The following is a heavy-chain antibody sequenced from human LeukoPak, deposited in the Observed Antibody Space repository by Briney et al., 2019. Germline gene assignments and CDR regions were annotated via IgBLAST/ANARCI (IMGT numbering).Heavy chain of an antibody. CDR3: APGPPYVT. J-gene: IGHJ5*02. CDR2: ISYDGSNR. D-gene: IGHD3-16*01. V-gene: IGHV3-30*03. Sequence: GGSLRLSCAASGFTFSSYGMHWVRQAPGKGLEWVAVISYDGSNRYYTDSVKGRFTISRDNSKNTLYLQMNSLRTEDTAVYYCAPGPPYVTWGQGTLVTVSS. CDR1: GFTFSSYG.